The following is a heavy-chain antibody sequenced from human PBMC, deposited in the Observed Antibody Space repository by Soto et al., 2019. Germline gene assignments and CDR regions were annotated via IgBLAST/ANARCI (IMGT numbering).Heavy chain of an antibody. D-gene: IGHD3-22*01. CDR3: ATFRLSGYYVDF. J-gene: IGHJ4*02. CDR2: ISGSGGSA. V-gene: IGHV3-23*01. Sequence: GWTMRLSCAASGFTFSSYAMSWVRQAPGKGLEWVSAISGSGGSAYYADSVKGRFTISRDNSKNTLYLQMNSLRAEDTAVYYFATFRLSGYYVDFWCQRTPVTVSS. CDR1: GFTFSSYA.